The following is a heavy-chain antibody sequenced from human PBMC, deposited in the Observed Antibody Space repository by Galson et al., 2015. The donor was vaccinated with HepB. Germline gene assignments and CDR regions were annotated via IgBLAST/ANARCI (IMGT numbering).Heavy chain of an antibody. V-gene: IGHV1-2*06. CDR3: ARATLGIWFGELLGGHFDY. CDR2: INPNSGGT. CDR1: GYTFTGYY. J-gene: IGHJ4*02. Sequence: SVKVSCKASGYTFTGYYMHWVRQAPGQGLEWMGRINPNSGGTNYAQKFQGRVTMTRDTSISTAYMELSRLRSDDTAVYYCARATLGIWFGELLGGHFDYWGQGTLVTVSS. D-gene: IGHD3-10*01.